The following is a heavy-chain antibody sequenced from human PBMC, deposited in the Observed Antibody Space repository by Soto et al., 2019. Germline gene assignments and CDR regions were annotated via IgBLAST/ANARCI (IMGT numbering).Heavy chain of an antibody. J-gene: IGHJ5*01. Sequence: SETLSLTCAVYGGSFNPYHWSFIRQPPGKRLEWIGEIDHTGRTNYNPSVKGRVTMSVDTSKNQFSLNLRSVTAADTAVYFCARSMNDHNHHHWGFDSWGHGTLVTVSS. V-gene: IGHV4-34*01. CDR3: ARSMNDHNHHHWGFDS. CDR2: IDHTGRT. CDR1: GGSFNPYH. D-gene: IGHD7-27*01.